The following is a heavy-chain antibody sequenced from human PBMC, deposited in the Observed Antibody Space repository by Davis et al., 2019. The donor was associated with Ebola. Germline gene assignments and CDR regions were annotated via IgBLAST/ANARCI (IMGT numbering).Heavy chain of an antibody. J-gene: IGHJ4*02. CDR2: ISYDGSNK. V-gene: IGHV3-30*18. CDR3: AKDLGYSSGGY. CDR1: GFTFSSYG. Sequence: PGGSLRLSCAASGFTFSSYGMHWVRQAPGKGLEWVAVISYDGSNKYYADSVKGRFTISRDNSKNTLYLQMNSLRAEDTAVYYCAKDLGYSSGGYWGQGTLVTVSS. D-gene: IGHD6-19*01.